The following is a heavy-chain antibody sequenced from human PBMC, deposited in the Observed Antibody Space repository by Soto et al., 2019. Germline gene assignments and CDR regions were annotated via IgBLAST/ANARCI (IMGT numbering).Heavy chain of an antibody. Sequence: HPGGSLRLSCAVSGFTFSTYGMHWVRQAPGKGLEWVAVISYDGSNKYYADSVKGRFTISRDNSKNTLYLQMNSLRAEDTAVYYCAKEDGDGYNSGSFDYWGQGTLVTVSS. CDR3: AKEDGDGYNSGSFDY. CDR1: GFTFSTYG. CDR2: ISYDGSNK. V-gene: IGHV3-30*18. D-gene: IGHD5-12*01. J-gene: IGHJ4*02.